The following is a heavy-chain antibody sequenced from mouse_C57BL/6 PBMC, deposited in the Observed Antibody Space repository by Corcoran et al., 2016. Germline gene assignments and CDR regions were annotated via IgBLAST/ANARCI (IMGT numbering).Heavy chain of an antibody. CDR2: INTYSGVP. D-gene: IGHD3-2*02. J-gene: IGHJ3*01. CDR3: ARLKTAQATRFAY. CDR1: GYTFTTYG. Sequence: QIQLVQSGPELKKPGETVKISCKDSGYTFTTYGMSWVKQAPGKGLKWMGWINTYSGVPTYADDFKGRFAFSLETSASTAYLQINNLKNEDTATYFCARLKTAQATRFAYWGQGTLVTVSA. V-gene: IGHV9-3*01.